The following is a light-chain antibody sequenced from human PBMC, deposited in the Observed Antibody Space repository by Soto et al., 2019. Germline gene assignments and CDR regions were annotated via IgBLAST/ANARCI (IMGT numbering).Light chain of an antibody. J-gene: IGLJ1*01. Sequence: QSVLTQPPSVSGALGQRVTISCTGSGLNIGAGYDVHWYQQLPGTAPKVVIYGNKIRPSGVPDRFSGSKSGTSASLAITGLQAEDEAEYYCQSFDAGVSGYVFGPATKVTV. V-gene: IGLV1-40*01. CDR2: GNK. CDR3: QSFDAGVSGYV. CDR1: GLNIGAGYD.